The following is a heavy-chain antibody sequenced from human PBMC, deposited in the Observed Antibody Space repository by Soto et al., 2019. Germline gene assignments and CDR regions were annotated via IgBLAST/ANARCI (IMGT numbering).Heavy chain of an antibody. D-gene: IGHD3-10*01. CDR2: IYYSGIT. CDR3: ARGPYSYGSRSSYPFDY. CDR1: GGSISSYY. V-gene: IGHV4-59*01. J-gene: IGHJ4*02. Sequence: SETLSLTCTLPGGSISSYYWSWIPQPPGKGLEWIGYIYYSGITNYNPSLKSRVTISVDTSKNQFSLKLSSLTAADTAVYYSARGPYSYGSRSSYPFDYWGQGTLVTVSS.